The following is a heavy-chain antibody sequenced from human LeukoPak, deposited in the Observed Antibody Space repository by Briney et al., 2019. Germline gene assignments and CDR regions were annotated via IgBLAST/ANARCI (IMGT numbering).Heavy chain of an antibody. J-gene: IGHJ4*02. Sequence: PSETLSLTCTVSGGSISSSSYYWGWIRQPPGKGLEWIGSIYYSGTSYYNPSLKSRVTTSVDTSKNKFSLKLSSVTAANTAVYYCARLAIYSSGTDNWGQGTLVTVSS. CDR3: ARLAIYSSGTDN. CDR2: IYYSGTS. V-gene: IGHV4-39*01. CDR1: GGSISSSSYY. D-gene: IGHD6-19*01.